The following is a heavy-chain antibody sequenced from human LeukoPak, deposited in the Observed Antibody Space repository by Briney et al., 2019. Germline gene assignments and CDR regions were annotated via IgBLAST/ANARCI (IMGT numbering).Heavy chain of an antibody. J-gene: IGHJ2*01. CDR3: ARGVSSHFWDFDL. D-gene: IGHD5/OR15-5a*01. CDR1: GDSIISGGYY. V-gene: IGHV4-61*09. CDR2: IYNSGTT. Sequence: PSKTLSLTCTVSGDSIISGGYYWNWIRQPAGRGLEYIGHIYNSGTTNYNPSLTSRVTISADTSKNQFSLKVTSVTAADTAVYYCARGVSSHFWDFDLWGRGSLVTVSS.